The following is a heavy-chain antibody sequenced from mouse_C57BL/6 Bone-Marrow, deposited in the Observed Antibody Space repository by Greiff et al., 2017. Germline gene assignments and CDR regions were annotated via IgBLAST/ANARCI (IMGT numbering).Heavy chain of an antibody. CDR2: IDPEAGDT. J-gene: IGHJ3*01. D-gene: IGHD1-1*01. V-gene: IGHV14-1*01. CDR1: GFNIQDYY. Sequence: EVKVEESGAELVRPGASVQLSCTASGFNIQDYYMHWVKPRPEQGLEWIGRIDPEAGDTEYAPKFQGQATMTADPSSNTAYLQLSSLTSEDTAVDYCTDYGSGMADWGQGTRVTVSA. CDR3: TDYGSGMAD.